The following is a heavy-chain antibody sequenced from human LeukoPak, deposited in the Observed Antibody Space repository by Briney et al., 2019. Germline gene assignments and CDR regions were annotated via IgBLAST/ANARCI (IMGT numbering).Heavy chain of an antibody. CDR2: IRDSGSST. D-gene: IGHD1-26*01. CDR1: GFTFSSYA. Sequence: GGSLRLSCAASGFTFSSYAMSWVRQAPGKGLEWVSGIRDSGSSTYYVDAVKGRFTISRGNSKNTLDLQMNSLQAEHTAIYYCVTKLVGTTSGGPLDYWGQGTLVIVSS. V-gene: IGHV3-23*01. CDR3: VTKLVGTTSGGPLDY. J-gene: IGHJ4*02.